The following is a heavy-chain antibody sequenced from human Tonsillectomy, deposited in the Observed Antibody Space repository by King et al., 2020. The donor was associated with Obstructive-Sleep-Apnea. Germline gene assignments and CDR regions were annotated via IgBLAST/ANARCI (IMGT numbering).Heavy chain of an antibody. Sequence: QLVQSGGGLVQPGRSLRLSCAASGFTFDDYAMHWVRQAPGKGLEWVSGISWNSGSIGYADSVKGRFTISRDNAKNSLYLQMNSLRAEDTALYYCAKVRGVGVDYWGQGTLVTVSS. D-gene: IGHD2-15*01. CDR3: AKVRGVGVDY. V-gene: IGHV3-9*01. CDR1: GFTFDDYA. CDR2: ISWNSGSI. J-gene: IGHJ4*02.